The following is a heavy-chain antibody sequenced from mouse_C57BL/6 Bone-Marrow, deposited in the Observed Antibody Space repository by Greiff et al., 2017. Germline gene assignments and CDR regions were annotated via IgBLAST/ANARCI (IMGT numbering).Heavy chain of an antibody. J-gene: IGHJ3*01. V-gene: IGHV1-15*01. CDR3: TRVLRGFAY. Sequence: VQLQQSGAELVRPGASVTLSCKASGYTFTDYEMHWVKQTPVHGLEWIGAIDPETGGTAYNQKFKSKAILTADKSSSTAYMELLSLTSEDSAVYYCTRVLRGFAYWGQGTLVTVSA. CDR2: IDPETGGT. D-gene: IGHD1-1*01. CDR1: GYTFTDYE.